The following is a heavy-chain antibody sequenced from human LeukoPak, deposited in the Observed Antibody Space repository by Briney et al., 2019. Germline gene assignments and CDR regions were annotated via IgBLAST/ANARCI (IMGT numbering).Heavy chain of an antibody. CDR2: ISSSGSTI. Sequence: PAGSLRLSCAASVFTFSDYYMSWIRQAPGKGLEWVSYISSSGSTIYYADSVKGRFTISRDNAKNSLYLQMNSPRAEDTAVYYCARDIGERRHIDYWGEGTLVTVSS. CDR1: VFTFSDYY. D-gene: IGHD1-1*01. J-gene: IGHJ4*02. V-gene: IGHV3-11*04. CDR3: ARDIGERRHIDY.